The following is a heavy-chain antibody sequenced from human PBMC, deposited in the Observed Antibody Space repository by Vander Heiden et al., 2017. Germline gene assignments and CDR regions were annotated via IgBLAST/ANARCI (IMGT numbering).Heavy chain of an antibody. V-gene: IGHV2-5*01. Sequence: QITLKESAPTLVKPTQTLPLTCTFSGFSLSTSGLGVGWIRHPPVKALEWRALIYWNDDKRDSPSLKSRLTITKDTSKNQVVLTMTNMDPVDTATYYCAVAMIVVVSLDAFDIWGQGTMVTVSS. CDR1: GFSLSTSGLG. CDR2: IYWNDDK. J-gene: IGHJ3*02. CDR3: AVAMIVVVSLDAFDI. D-gene: IGHD3-22*01.